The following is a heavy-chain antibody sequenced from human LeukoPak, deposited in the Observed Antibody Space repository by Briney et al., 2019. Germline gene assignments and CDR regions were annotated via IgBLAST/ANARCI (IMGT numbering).Heavy chain of an antibody. J-gene: IGHJ6*03. D-gene: IGHD2-2*02. CDR2: ISAYNGNT. V-gene: IGHV1-18*01. CDR3: ARGVLPAAIAARNYYYYYMDV. Sequence: GASVKVSCKASGYTFNNYAMNWVRQAPGQGLEWMGWISAYNGNTNYAQKLQGRVTMTTDTSTSTAYMELRSLRSDDTAVYYCARGVLPAAIAARNYYYYYMDVWGKGTTVTVSS. CDR1: GYTFNNYA.